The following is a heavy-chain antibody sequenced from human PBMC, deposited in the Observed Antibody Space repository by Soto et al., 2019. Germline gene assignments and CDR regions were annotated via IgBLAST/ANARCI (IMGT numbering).Heavy chain of an antibody. CDR2: ISWNSGSI. CDR1: GFTFDDYA. Sequence: EVQLVESGGGLVQPGRSLRLSCAASGFTFDDYAMHWVRQAPGKGLEWVSGISWNSGSIGYADSVKGRFTISRDNAKNSLYLQMHSLRAEDTALYYCAKGPGMPTTFDYWGQGTLVTVSS. V-gene: IGHV3-9*01. D-gene: IGHD1-1*01. CDR3: AKGPGMPTTFDY. J-gene: IGHJ4*02.